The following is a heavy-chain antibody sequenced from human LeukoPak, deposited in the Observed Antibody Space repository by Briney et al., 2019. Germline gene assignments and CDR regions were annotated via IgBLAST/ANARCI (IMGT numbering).Heavy chain of an antibody. CDR1: GGSISSTNW. J-gene: IGHJ4*02. CDR2: ISLTGQT. Sequence: SETLSLTCGVSGGSISSTNWWSWVRQPPGQGLEWIGEISLTGQTNYNPSPNGRVTMSLDESRNQLSLKLTSVTAADTAIYYCSRESGAFGPCGYWGQGTLVIV. D-gene: IGHD1-26*01. CDR3: SRESGAFGPCGY. V-gene: IGHV4/OR15-8*02.